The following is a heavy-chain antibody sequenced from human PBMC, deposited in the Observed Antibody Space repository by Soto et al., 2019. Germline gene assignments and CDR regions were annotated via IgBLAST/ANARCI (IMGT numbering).Heavy chain of an antibody. Sequence: SETLSLTCAVYGGSFSGYYWSWIRQPPGKGLEWIGEINHSGSTNYNPSLKSRVTISVDTSKNQFSLKLSSVTAADTAVYYCARGSVPAAISGYYYYYGMDVWGQGTTVTV. CDR3: ARGSVPAAISGYYYYYGMDV. V-gene: IGHV4-34*01. CDR2: INHSGST. CDR1: GGSFSGYY. J-gene: IGHJ6*02. D-gene: IGHD2-2*02.